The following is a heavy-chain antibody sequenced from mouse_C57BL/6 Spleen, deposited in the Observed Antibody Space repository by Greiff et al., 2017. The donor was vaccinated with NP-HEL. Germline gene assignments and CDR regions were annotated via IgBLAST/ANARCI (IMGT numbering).Heavy chain of an antibody. CDR3: ARDYYGSSYGDY. V-gene: IGHV1-59*01. CDR1: GYTFTSYW. Sequence: QVHVKQPGAELVRPGTSVKLSCKASGYTFTSYWMHWVKQRPGQGLEWIGVIDPSDSYTNYNQKFKGKATLTVDTSSSTAYMQLSSLTSEDSAVYDCARDYYGSSYGDYWGQGTSVTVSS. J-gene: IGHJ4*01. CDR2: IDPSDSYT. D-gene: IGHD1-1*01.